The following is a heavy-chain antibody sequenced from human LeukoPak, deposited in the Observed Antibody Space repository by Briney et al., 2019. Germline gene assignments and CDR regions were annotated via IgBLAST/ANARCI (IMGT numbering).Heavy chain of an antibody. V-gene: IGHV1-2*02. CDR3: ARWGMDYYDSSGYYY. CDR2: IHPNSGGT. CDR1: GYTFTGYY. D-gene: IGHD3-22*01. Sequence: EASVKVSCTASGYTFTGYYMHWVRQAPGQGLEWMGWIHPNSGGTKYAQRFQGRVTVTRDTSISTVYMELSRLRSDDTAVYFCARWGMDYYDSSGYYYWGQGTLVSVSS. J-gene: IGHJ4*02.